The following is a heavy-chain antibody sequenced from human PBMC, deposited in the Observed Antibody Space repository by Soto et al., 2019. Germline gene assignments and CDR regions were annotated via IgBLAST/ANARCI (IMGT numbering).Heavy chain of an antibody. CDR1: GGTFSSYA. Sequence: ASVKVSCKASGGTFSSYAISWVRQAPGQGLEWMGGIIPIFGTANYAQKFQGRVTITADESTSTAYMELSSLRSEDTAVYYCARMVRARPYFDYWGQGTLVTVSS. D-gene: IGHD3-10*01. J-gene: IGHJ4*02. V-gene: IGHV1-69*13. CDR2: IIPIFGTA. CDR3: ARMVRARPYFDY.